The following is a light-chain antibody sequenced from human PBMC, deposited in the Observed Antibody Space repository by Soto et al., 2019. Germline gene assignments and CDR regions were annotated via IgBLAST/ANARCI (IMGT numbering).Light chain of an antibody. CDR1: QSVSTY. CDR3: QQRSNWPPLT. CDR2: DAS. V-gene: IGKV3-11*01. Sequence: EIVFTQSPATLSLSPGERATLSCRASQSVSTYLAWYQQKPGQAPRLLIYDASNRATGIPTRFSGSGSGTDFTLTISNLEPEDFAVYYCQQRSNWPPLTFGGGTKVEIK. J-gene: IGKJ4*01.